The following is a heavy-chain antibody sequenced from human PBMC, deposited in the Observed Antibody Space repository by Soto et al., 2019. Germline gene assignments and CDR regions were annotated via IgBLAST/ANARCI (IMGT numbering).Heavy chain of an antibody. Sequence: VQLVPSGAEVKKPGASVKVSCKVSGYTLTELSMHWVRQAPGKGLEWMGGFDPEDGETIYAQKFQGRVTITEDTSTDAAYMELSSLSSEDTAVYYCATDIPLYNCGGFDPWGQGTLVTVSS. CDR3: ATDIPLYNCGGFDP. V-gene: IGHV1-24*01. J-gene: IGHJ5*02. D-gene: IGHD1-1*01. CDR2: FDPEDGET. CDR1: GYTLTELS.